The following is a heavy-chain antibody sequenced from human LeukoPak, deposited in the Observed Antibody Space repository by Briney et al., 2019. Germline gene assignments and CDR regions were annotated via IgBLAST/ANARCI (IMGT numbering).Heavy chain of an antibody. Sequence: SETLSLTCTVSGGSISSYYWSWIRQPPGKGLEWMGYIYYSGSTNYNPSLKSRVTISVDTSKNQFSLKLSSVTAADTAVYYCARGIVGATRGLFDYWGQGILVTVSS. CDR1: GGSISSYY. J-gene: IGHJ4*02. CDR2: IYYSGST. CDR3: ARGIVGATRGLFDY. V-gene: IGHV4-59*01. D-gene: IGHD1-26*01.